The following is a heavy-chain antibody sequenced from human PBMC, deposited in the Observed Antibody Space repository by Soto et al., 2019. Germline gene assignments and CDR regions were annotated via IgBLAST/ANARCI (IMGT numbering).Heavy chain of an antibody. D-gene: IGHD3-10*01. V-gene: IGHV4-31*03. CDR3: ARSLGTMVYFDY. CDR2: IYYSGST. CDR1: GGSISSGSYY. J-gene: IGHJ4*02. Sequence: SETLSLTCTVSGGSISSGSYYWSWIRQHPGKGREWIGYIYYSGSTYYNPSLKSRVTISRDTSKNQFSLKLSSVTAADTAVYYCARSLGTMVYFDYWGQGTLVTVSS.